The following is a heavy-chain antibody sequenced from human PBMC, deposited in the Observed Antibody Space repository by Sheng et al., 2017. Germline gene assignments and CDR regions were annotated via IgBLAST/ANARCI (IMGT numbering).Heavy chain of an antibody. V-gene: IGHV2-5*01. J-gene: IGHJ5*02. CDR2: IFWNNDA. Sequence: QITLKESGPTLVKPTQTLTLACTFSGNLTQQSWSGCGLGPSAPRKALEWLAVIFWNNDARYNPSLRNRLTXTKDTSNNQVVLRMTNMDSVDTATYYCAHEGYGFDNWYDPWGQGTLVTVSS. CDR1: GNLTQQSWSG. CDR3: AHEGYGFDNWYDP. D-gene: IGHD3-10*01.